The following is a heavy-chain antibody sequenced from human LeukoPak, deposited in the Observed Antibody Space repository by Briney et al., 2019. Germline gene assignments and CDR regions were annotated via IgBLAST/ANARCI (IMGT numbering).Heavy chain of an antibody. V-gene: IGHV1-2*02. J-gene: IGHJ4*02. CDR3: AKVVDASAAGDLADDY. Sequence: ASVKVSCKASGYTFTAYYMHWVRQAPGQGLEWMGWINPNSGGTNYAQKFQGRVTMTRDSSISTAYMELSRLRSDDTAVYYCAKVVDASAAGDLADDYWGQGTLVTVSS. D-gene: IGHD1-14*01. CDR2: INPNSGGT. CDR1: GYTFTAYY.